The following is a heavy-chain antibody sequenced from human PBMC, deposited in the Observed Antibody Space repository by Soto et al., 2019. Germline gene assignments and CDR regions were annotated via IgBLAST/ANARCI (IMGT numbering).Heavy chain of an antibody. CDR3: ASLRSYGDSGNY. CDR1: GGTFSSYT. V-gene: IGHV1-69*02. CDR2: IIPILGIA. D-gene: IGHD4-17*01. J-gene: IGHJ4*02. Sequence: QVQLVQSGAEVKKPGSSVKVSCKASGGTFSSYTISWVRQAPGQGLEWMGRIIPILGIANYAQKFQGRVRINAXXSTRTAYMELSSLRSEDTAVYYCASLRSYGDSGNYWGQGTRVTVSS.